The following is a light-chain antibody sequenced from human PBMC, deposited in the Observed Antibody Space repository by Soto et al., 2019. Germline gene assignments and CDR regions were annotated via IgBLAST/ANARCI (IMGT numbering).Light chain of an antibody. Sequence: DIQMPQSPSSLSASVGDRVTITCRASQNIFSYLSWYQHKPGKAPQLLIYAASSLQSGVPSRVSGSASGTDFALSISSLQPADLATFYCQQGYTVPHAFGQATKVEI. CDR3: QQGYTVPHA. CDR2: AAS. V-gene: IGKV1-39*01. CDR1: QNIFSY. J-gene: IGKJ2*01.